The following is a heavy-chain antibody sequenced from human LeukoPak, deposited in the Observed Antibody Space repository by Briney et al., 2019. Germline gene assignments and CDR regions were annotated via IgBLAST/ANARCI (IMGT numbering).Heavy chain of an antibody. CDR2: INHSGST. V-gene: IGHV4-34*01. J-gene: IGHJ6*02. D-gene: IGHD2-15*01. CDR3: ARGLGYCSGGSCYAKYYYYGMDV. CDR1: GGSFSGYY. Sequence: KPSETLSLTCAVYGGSFSGYYWGWIRQPPGKGLEWIGEINHSGSTNYNPSLKSRVTISVDTSKNQFSLKLSSVTAADTAVYYCARGLGYCSGGSCYAKYYYYGMDVWGQGTTVTVSS.